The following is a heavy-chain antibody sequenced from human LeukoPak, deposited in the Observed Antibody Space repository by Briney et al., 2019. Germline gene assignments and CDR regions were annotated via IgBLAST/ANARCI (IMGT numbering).Heavy chain of an antibody. D-gene: IGHD1-7*01. CDR2: ISDSGGST. CDR1: GFIFSSYA. Sequence: GGSLRLSCAASGFIFSSYAMSWVRQAPGKGLEWVSVISDSGGSTYYADSVKGRFTISRDNSKNTLYLQMNSLRAEDTAVYYCAGEVYNWNYLTFDYWGQGTLVTVSS. V-gene: IGHV3-23*01. CDR3: AGEVYNWNYLTFDY. J-gene: IGHJ4*02.